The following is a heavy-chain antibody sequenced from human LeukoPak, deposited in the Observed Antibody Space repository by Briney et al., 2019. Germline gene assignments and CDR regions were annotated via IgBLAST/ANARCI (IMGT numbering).Heavy chain of an antibody. CDR3: ARDRWYYGSGSYYSQDDAFDI. CDR1: GGSISSYY. CDR2: IYYSGST. D-gene: IGHD3-10*01. V-gene: IGHV4-59*01. Sequence: PSETLSLTCTVSGGSISSYYWSWIRQPPGKGLEWIGYIYYSGSTNYNPSLKSRVTISVDTSKNQFSLKLSSVTAADTAVYYCARDRWYYGSGSYYSQDDAFDIWGQGTMVTVSS. J-gene: IGHJ3*02.